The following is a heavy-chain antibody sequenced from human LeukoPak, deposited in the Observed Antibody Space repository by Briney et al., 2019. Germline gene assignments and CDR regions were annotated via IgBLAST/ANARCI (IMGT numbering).Heavy chain of an antibody. D-gene: IGHD5-12*01. CDR2: IYYSGST. V-gene: IGHV4-59*12. CDR3: ARDGRSGYDFVY. J-gene: IGHJ4*02. CDR1: GGSISSYY. Sequence: PSETLSLTCTVSGGSISSYYWSWIRQPPGKGLEWIGYIYYSGSTNYNPSLKSRVTISVGTSKNQFSLKLSSVTAADTAVYYCARDGRSGYDFVYWGQGTLVTVSS.